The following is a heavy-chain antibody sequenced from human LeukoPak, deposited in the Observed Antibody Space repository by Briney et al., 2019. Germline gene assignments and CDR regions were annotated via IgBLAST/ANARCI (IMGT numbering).Heavy chain of an antibody. CDR1: GFTFSSYE. J-gene: IGHJ4*02. V-gene: IGHV3-48*03. D-gene: IGHD1-26*01. CDR3: ARAGGSYLNYFDY. Sequence: GGSLRLSCAASGFTFSSYEMNWVRQAPGKGLEWVSYISSSGSTIYYADSVKGRFTISRDNAKNSLYLQMNSLRAEDAAVYYCARAGGSYLNYFDYWGQGTLVTVSS. CDR2: ISSSGSTI.